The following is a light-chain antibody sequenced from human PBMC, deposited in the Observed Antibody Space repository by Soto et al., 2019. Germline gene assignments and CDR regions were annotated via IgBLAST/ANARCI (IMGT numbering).Light chain of an antibody. Sequence: EIVLTQSPATLSLSPGERATLSCRASQSVRTYLAWYQQQPGQAPRLLSYDAFIRATGVPARFSGSGSGTDFTLIISSLEPEDFAVYYCHQRLPWPQGTFGGGTKVEIK. CDR1: QSVRTY. V-gene: IGKV3-11*01. CDR3: HQRLPWPQGT. CDR2: DAF. J-gene: IGKJ4*01.